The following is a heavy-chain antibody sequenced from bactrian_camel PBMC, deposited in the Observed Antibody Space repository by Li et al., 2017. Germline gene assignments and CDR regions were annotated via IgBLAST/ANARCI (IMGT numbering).Heavy chain of an antibody. D-gene: IGHD3*01. CDR1: GFTFSNVD. CDR2: INSDGTST. V-gene: IGHV3S40*01. J-gene: IGHJ4*01. Sequence: VQLVESGGGLVQPGSSLRLSCVASGFTFSNVDMTWVREAPGKGLNWVSSINSDGTSTYYADSVKGRFTVSRDNAKNTLYLQMNLLKTEDTAMYYCATPAEPWFPSSLKANNVESGQGTQVTVS.